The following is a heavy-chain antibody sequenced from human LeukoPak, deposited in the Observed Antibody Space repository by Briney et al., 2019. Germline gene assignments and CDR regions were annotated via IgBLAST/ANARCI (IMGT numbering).Heavy chain of an antibody. J-gene: IGHJ4*02. D-gene: IGHD3-10*01. Sequence: PGGSLRLSCAASGFTFSSYGMSWVRQAPGNGLEWVSAISGSGGSTYYADSVKGRFTISRDNAKNSLYLQMNSLRAEDTALYYCARDPGGYGSGSYSDYWGQGTLVTVSS. CDR1: GFTFSSYG. CDR3: ARDPGGYGSGSYSDY. V-gene: IGHV3-23*01. CDR2: ISGSGGST.